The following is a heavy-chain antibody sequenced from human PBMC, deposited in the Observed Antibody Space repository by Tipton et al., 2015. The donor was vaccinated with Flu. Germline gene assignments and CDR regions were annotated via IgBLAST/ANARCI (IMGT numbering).Heavy chain of an antibody. D-gene: IGHD3-10*01. J-gene: IGHJ4*02. CDR1: GGSVSSDY. CDR2: ISGSGTT. V-gene: IGHV4-4*07. CDR3: AREYVSTYYPAFFDS. Sequence: TLSLTCTVSGGSVSSDYWSWIRQPAGKGLEWIGRISGSGTTNYNPSLQSRVSMSVDTSKNHFSVRLTSVTAADTAVYYCAREYVSTYYPAFFDSWGQGVLVTVSS.